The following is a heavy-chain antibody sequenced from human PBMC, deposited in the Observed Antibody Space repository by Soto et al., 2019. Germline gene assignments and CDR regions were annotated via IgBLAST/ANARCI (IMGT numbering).Heavy chain of an antibody. CDR1: GGSFSGYY. CDR3: ARGGIAAWFDP. CDR2: INHSGST. J-gene: IGHJ5*02. Sequence: PSETLSLTCAVYGGSFSGYYCSWIRQPPGKGLEWIGEINHSGSTNYNPSLKSRVTISVDTSKNQFSLKLSSVTAADTAVYYCARGGIAAWFDPWGQGTLVTVSS. D-gene: IGHD6-6*01. V-gene: IGHV4-34*01.